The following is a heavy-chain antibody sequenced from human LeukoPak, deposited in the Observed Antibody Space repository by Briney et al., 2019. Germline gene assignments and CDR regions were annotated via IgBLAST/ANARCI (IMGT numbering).Heavy chain of an antibody. CDR3: AKDSDYGANSAFDP. CDR2: ISYDGSNK. J-gene: IGHJ5*02. CDR1: GFTFSYYA. V-gene: IGHV3-30*04. D-gene: IGHD4-23*01. Sequence: GRSLRLSCAASGFTFSYYAMHWVRQAPGKGLEWVTVISYDGSNKYYADSVKGRFTISRDNSKNTLYLQMNSLRGEDTAVYYCAKDSDYGANSAFDPWGRGTLVTVSS.